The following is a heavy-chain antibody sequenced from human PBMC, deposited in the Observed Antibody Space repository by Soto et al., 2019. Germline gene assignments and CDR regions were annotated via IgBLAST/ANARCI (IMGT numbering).Heavy chain of an antibody. J-gene: IGHJ4*02. Sequence: LRLCCAASGFTFSSYGMHWVRQAPGKGLEWVAVIWYDGSNKYYADSVKGRFTISRDNSKNTLYLQMNSLRAEDTAVYYCARDALESSWSLTALDYWGQGTLVTVSS. V-gene: IGHV3-33*01. CDR2: IWYDGSNK. D-gene: IGHD6-13*01. CDR3: ARDALESSWSLTALDY. CDR1: GFTFSSYG.